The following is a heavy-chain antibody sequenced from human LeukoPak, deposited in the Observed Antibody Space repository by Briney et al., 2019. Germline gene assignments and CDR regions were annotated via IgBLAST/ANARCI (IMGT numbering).Heavy chain of an antibody. D-gene: IGHD1-7*01. CDR1: GYTFTSYG. CDR3: ARDEYNWNYPHYFDY. CDR2: ISAYNGNT. Sequence: ASVKVSCKASGYTFTSYGISWVRQAPGQGLEWMGWISAYNGNTNYAQKLQGRVTMTTDTSTSTAYMELRSLRSDDTAVYYCARDEYNWNYPHYFDYWGQGTLVTVSS. J-gene: IGHJ4*02. V-gene: IGHV1-18*01.